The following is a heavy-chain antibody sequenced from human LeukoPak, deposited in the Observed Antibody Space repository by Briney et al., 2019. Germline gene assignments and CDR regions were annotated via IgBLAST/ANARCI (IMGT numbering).Heavy chain of an antibody. CDR3: ARGYSSSWYYFDY. CDR2: VHYSGST. Sequence: KPSETLSLTCTVSGGSISNYYWSWIRQPPGKGLEWIGYVHYSGSTNYNPSLKSRATISVDTSKSQFSLKLSSVTAADTAIYYCARGYSSSWYYFDYWGQGPLVTVSS. D-gene: IGHD6-13*01. V-gene: IGHV4-59*08. CDR1: GGSISNYY. J-gene: IGHJ4*02.